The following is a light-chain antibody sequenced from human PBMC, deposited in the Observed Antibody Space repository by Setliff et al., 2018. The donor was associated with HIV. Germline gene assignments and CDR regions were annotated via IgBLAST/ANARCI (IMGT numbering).Light chain of an antibody. Sequence: QSVLTQPASVSGSPGQSITISCTGTSSDVGGYNYVSWYQQHPGKAPKLMISDVSKRPSGVSSRFSGSKSGNTASLTISGLQTEDEADYYCCSYTSSTPLYVFGTGTKVTVL. V-gene: IGLV2-14*01. CDR2: DVS. CDR1: SSDVGGYNY. CDR3: CSYTSSTPLYV. J-gene: IGLJ1*01.